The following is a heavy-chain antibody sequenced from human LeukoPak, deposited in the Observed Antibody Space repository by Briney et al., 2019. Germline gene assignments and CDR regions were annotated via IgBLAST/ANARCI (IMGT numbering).Heavy chain of an antibody. J-gene: IGHJ4*02. CDR1: GFPFSSYW. CDR2: INSDGSST. Sequence: PGASLRLSCAASGFPFSSYWMHWVRHAPGKGLVWVSRINSDGSSTSYADSAKGRFTIFRDNAKNTLYLQMNSLRAEDTAVYYCASGWYCSSTSCYAGFDYWGQGTLVTVSS. CDR3: ASGWYCSSTSCYAGFDY. V-gene: IGHV3-74*01. D-gene: IGHD2-2*01.